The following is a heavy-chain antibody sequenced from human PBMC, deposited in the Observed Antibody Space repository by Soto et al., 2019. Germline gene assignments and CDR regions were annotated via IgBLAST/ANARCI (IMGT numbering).Heavy chain of an antibody. V-gene: IGHV3-21*01. CDR1: GFTFSSYT. Sequence: KTGGSLRLSCAASGFTFSSYTMHWVRQAPGKGLEWVSSISTGSSYIYYADSLKGRFTIFRDNAGNSLYLQMNSLRAEDTAVYYCAREMKQLVQEGFLQHWGQGTLVTVSS. CDR2: ISTGSSYI. D-gene: IGHD6-13*01. J-gene: IGHJ1*01. CDR3: AREMKQLVQEGFLQH.